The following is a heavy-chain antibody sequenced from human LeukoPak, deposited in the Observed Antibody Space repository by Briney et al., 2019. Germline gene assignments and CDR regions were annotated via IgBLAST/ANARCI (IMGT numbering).Heavy chain of an antibody. Sequence: SETLSLTCTVSGGSISGYYWSWIRQPPGKGLEWIGYIYYSGSTNYNPSLKSRVTISVDTSKNQFSLKLSSVTAADTAVYYCARQVVEWLRRGYPENWFDPWGQGTLVTVSS. CDR1: GGSISGYY. J-gene: IGHJ5*02. V-gene: IGHV4-59*08. CDR3: ARQVVEWLRRGYPENWFDP. CDR2: IYYSGST. D-gene: IGHD5-12*01.